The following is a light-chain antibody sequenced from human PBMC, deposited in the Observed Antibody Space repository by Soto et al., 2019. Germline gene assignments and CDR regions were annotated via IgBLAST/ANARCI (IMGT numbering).Light chain of an antibody. Sequence: DIQMTQSPSTLSASVGDGVTITCRASQRISTWLAWYQQKPGKAPKLLIYKASTLKSGVPSRFSGSGSGTDFTFTISSLQPEDIATYYCQQYDNLPTFGQGTRLEIK. CDR1: QRISTW. J-gene: IGKJ5*01. CDR3: QQYDNLPT. CDR2: KAS. V-gene: IGKV1-5*03.